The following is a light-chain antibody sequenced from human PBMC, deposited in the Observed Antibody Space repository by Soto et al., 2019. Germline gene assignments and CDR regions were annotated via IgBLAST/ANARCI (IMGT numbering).Light chain of an antibody. CDR3: CSFAGSSTYV. CDR1: SRDVGSYNL. J-gene: IGLJ1*01. Sequence: QSVLTQPASVSGSPGQSITISCTGTSRDVGSYNLVSWYQQHPGNAPKLIIYEGTKRPSGVSYRFSGSNSGNTASLTISGLQEEDEGDYHCCSFAGSSTYVFGTGTKVTVL. CDR2: EGT. V-gene: IGLV2-23*01.